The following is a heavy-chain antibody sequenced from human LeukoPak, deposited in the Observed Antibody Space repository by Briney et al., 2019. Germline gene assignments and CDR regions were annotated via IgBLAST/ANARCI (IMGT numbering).Heavy chain of an antibody. J-gene: IGHJ4*02. D-gene: IGHD2-2*01. V-gene: IGHV3-74*01. CDR3: ARAVNSASKSDY. Sequence: GGSLRLSCAASGFTFSSYWMHWVRQAPGKGLVWVSRINTDGSFTNYADSVKGRFTISRDNAKNTLYLQINSLRAEDTAVYYCARAVNSASKSDYWGQGTLVTVS. CDR2: INTDGSFT. CDR1: GFTFSSYW.